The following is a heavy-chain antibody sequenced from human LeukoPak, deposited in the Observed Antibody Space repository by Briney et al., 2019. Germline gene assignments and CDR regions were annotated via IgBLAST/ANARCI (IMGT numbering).Heavy chain of an antibody. V-gene: IGHV3-30*18. CDR3: AKDRVVGATTFSDY. Sequence: GRSLRLSCAASGFTFSSYGMHWVRQAPGKGLEWVAVISYDGSNRYYADSVKGRFTISRDNSKNTLYLQMNSLRAEDTAVYYCAKDRVVGATTFSDYWGQGTLVTVSS. D-gene: IGHD1-26*01. CDR2: ISYDGSNR. CDR1: GFTFSSYG. J-gene: IGHJ4*02.